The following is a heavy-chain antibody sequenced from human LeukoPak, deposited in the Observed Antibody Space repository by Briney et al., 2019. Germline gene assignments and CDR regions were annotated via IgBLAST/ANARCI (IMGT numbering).Heavy chain of an antibody. CDR1: GYTFTSYD. CDR2: MNPNSGNT. J-gene: IGHJ6*02. V-gene: IGHV1-8*01. D-gene: IGHD6-13*01. Sequence: ASVKVSCKASGYTFTSYDINWVRQATGQGLEWMGWMNPNSGNTGYAQKFQGRVTMTRNTSISTAYMELSSLRSEDTAVYYCARAGLYSSSWWRPPYYYYYGMDVWGQGTTVTVSS. CDR3: ARAGLYSSSWWRPPYYYYYGMDV.